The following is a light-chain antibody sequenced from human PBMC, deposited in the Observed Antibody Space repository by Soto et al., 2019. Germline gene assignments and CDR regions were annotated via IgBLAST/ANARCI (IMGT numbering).Light chain of an antibody. Sequence: QSVLTQPPSVSAAPGQTVTISCSGSRSNIGNNYVSWYQQLPGTAPKLLIYDNNKRPSGIPDRFSGSKSGTSATLDVTGLQTGDEADYYCGTWDDSLSARVFGGGTKLTVL. CDR3: GTWDDSLSARV. CDR2: DNN. J-gene: IGLJ3*02. CDR1: RSNIGNNY. V-gene: IGLV1-51*01.